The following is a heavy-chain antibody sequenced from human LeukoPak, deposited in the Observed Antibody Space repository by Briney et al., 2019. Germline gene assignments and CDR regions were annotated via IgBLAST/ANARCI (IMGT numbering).Heavy chain of an antibody. CDR2: IIPIFGTA. V-gene: IGHV1-69*13. CDR1: GGTFSSYA. CDR3: ARGGEIQLWPEFDY. Sequence: SVKVSCKASGGTFSSYAISWVRQAPGQGLEWMGGIIPIFGTANYAQKFQGRVTITADESTSTAYMELSSLRSEDTAVYYCARGGEIQLWPEFDYWGRGTLVTVSS. J-gene: IGHJ4*02. D-gene: IGHD5-18*01.